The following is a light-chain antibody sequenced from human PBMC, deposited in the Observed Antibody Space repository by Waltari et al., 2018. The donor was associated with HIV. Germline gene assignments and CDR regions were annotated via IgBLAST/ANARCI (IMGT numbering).Light chain of an antibody. V-gene: IGLV2-14*03. CDR1: SSAIGLYDF. CDR2: SVS. Sequence: QSALAQPASVAGSPGQSITISCTGSSSAIGLYDFVSWYQQSPGKAPRLLIFSVSSRPSGISDRFSGFKSHNTATLTISDLQPEDEADYYCSSLTLTHSVLFGGGTRLTVL. J-gene: IGLJ3*02. CDR3: SSLTLTHSVL.